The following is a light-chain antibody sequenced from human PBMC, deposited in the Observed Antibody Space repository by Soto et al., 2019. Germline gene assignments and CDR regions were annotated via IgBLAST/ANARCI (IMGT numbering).Light chain of an antibody. J-gene: IGLJ1*01. CDR3: ASLTTTNFV. V-gene: IGLV2-8*01. CDR2: EVS. Sequence: QSALTQPPSASGSLGQSVTISCTGTSSDIGDYNYVSWYQQHAGKAPKLMISEVSNRPSGVSDRFSGSKSGNTASLTISGLQAEDEADYYCASLTTTNFVFGTGTKVTVL. CDR1: SSDIGDYNY.